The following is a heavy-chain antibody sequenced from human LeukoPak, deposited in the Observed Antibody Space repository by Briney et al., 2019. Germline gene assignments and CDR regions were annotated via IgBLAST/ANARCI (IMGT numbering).Heavy chain of an antibody. CDR2: INSDGSRT. V-gene: IGHV3-74*01. D-gene: IGHD5-18*01. CDR1: GFTFSSYW. Sequence: SGGSLRLSCAASGFTFSSYWIHWVRQAPGKGLVWVSRINSDGSRTSYADSVKGRFTISRDNAKNTLYLQMNSLRAEDTAVYYCARESYSYGYGYYFDYWGQGTLVTVSS. J-gene: IGHJ4*02. CDR3: ARESYSYGYGYYFDY.